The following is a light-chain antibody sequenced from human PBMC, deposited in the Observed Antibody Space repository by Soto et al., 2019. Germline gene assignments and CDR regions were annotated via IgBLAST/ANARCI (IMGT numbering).Light chain of an antibody. CDR3: QQYDNWPPWT. CDR2: RAS. CDR1: QSINSN. Sequence: EIVMTQSPATLSVSPGERVTLSCRASQSINSNLAWYQQKPGQAPRLLIYRASTRATGIPARFSGSGSGTEFTLTISSLQSEDFAFYYWQQYDNWPPWTFGQGTKVEIK. V-gene: IGKV3-15*01. J-gene: IGKJ1*01.